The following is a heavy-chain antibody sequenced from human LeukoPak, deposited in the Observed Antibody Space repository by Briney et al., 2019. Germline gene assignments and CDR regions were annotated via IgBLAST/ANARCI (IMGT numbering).Heavy chain of an antibody. Sequence: GGSLRLSCAASGFAFSSYVINWVRQAPGKGLEWVSAIGGTGRTYYADPVKGRLTISRDNSKNTVFLQMNSLRAEDTAIFYCAKDMTTRGAFDIWGQGTMVTVSS. V-gene: IGHV3-23*01. CDR3: AKDMTTRGAFDI. D-gene: IGHD1-1*01. J-gene: IGHJ3*02. CDR1: GFAFSSYV. CDR2: IGGTGRT.